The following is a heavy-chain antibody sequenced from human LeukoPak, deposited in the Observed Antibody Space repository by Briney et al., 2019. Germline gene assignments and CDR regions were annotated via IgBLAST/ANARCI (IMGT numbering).Heavy chain of an antibody. CDR2: TDGGPT. D-gene: IGHD5-18*01. V-gene: IGHV3-15*01. Sequence: TDGGPTDYAAPVTGRFTISRHDSKNTLYLQMNSLKTEDTAVYYCTTDSQGYSYGRGVFDYWGQGTLVTVSS. J-gene: IGHJ4*02. CDR3: TTDSQGYSYGRGVFDY.